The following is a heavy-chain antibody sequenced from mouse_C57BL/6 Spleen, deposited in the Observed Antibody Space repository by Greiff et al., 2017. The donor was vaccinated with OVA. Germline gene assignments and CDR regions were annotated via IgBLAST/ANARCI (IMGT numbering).Heavy chain of an antibody. J-gene: IGHJ4*01. Sequence: QVQLQQSGAELVRPGTSVKVSCKASGYAFTNYLIEWVRQRPGQGLEWIGVINPGSGGTKYTEKFKGKATLTADKSSSTAYMQLSSLTSEDSAVYFGASRHYYGSSYNAMDYWGQGTSVTVSS. CDR1: GYAFTNYL. CDR3: ASRHYYGSSYNAMDY. D-gene: IGHD1-1*01. CDR2: INPGSGGT. V-gene: IGHV1-54*01.